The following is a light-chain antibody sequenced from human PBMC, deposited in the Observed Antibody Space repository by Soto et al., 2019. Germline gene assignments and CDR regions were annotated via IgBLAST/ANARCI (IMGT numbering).Light chain of an antibody. CDR2: KVS. V-gene: IGKV2-30*01. CDR3: MQATHGPWR. J-gene: IGKJ1*01. CDR1: QSLVSSNGNTF. Sequence: DVVMTQSPLSLPVTLGQPASISCRSSQSLVSSNGNTFLIWFQQRPGQSPRRLIYKVSNRDSAVPDRFTGSGSGTVFTLEISRGEAEDVGFYYGMQATHGPWRFGKGTKVDIK.